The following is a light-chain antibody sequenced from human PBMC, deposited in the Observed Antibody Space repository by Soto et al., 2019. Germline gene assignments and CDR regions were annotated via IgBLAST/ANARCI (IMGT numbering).Light chain of an antibody. Sequence: DIQMTQSPSTLSASVGDRVTITCRASQSISSWLAWYQQKPGKAPKVLIYKASSLESGVPSRFSGSGSGTEFTLTISSLQPDEFSTYYRKQYQRNSLTFAQGAKL. V-gene: IGKV1-5*03. CDR1: QSISSW. J-gene: IGKJ1*01. CDR2: KAS. CDR3: KQYQRNSLT.